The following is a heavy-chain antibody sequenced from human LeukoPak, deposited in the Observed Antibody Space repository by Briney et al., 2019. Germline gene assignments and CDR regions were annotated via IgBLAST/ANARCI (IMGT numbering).Heavy chain of an antibody. V-gene: IGHV3-64*01. CDR1: GFTFRSYG. D-gene: IGHD6-19*01. CDR2: ISSNGGRT. CDR3: AKGEGGDSGWYGDY. Sequence: GGSLRLSCAASGFTFRSYGMHWVRQAPGKGLEYVSAISSNGGRTYYAHSVKGRFTISRDNSRNTLYLQMGSLRAEDTAMYYCAKGEGGDSGWYGDYWGQGTLVTVSS. J-gene: IGHJ4*02.